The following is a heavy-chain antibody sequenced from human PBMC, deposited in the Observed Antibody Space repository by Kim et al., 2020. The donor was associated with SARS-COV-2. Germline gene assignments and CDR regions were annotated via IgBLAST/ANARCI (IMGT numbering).Heavy chain of an antibody. J-gene: IGHJ4*02. V-gene: IGHV3-48*03. D-gene: IGHD4-4*01. Sequence: AESCRGRITNSRDNDKNSLFLQMNSLRAEDTAVYYCARGPNYSPFDYWGQGTLVTVSS. CDR3: ARGPNYSPFDY.